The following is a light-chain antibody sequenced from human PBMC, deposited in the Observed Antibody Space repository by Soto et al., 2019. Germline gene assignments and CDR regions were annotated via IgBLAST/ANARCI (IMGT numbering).Light chain of an antibody. CDR1: QTVGGRY. CDR3: LQYVSSPWT. Sequence: EIVLTQSAATLSLSPGERATLSCRASQTVGGRYLAWFQQKPGQTPRVLIYGASTRAAGVPDRFSGSGSGTDFSLTISLLEPEDFAVYYCLQYVSSPWTFGQGTKVEV. J-gene: IGKJ1*01. CDR2: GAS. V-gene: IGKV3-20*01.